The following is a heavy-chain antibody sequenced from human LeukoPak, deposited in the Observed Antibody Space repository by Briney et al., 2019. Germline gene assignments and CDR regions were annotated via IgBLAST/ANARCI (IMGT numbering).Heavy chain of an antibody. D-gene: IGHD6-19*01. Sequence: ASVKVSCKTSGGTFRSHIFSWVRQATGQGLEWMGWMNPEDGNTGYAEKFQGRVTMTRDTSINTAYMELSSLGSDDTAVYYCARRYAGGWTDYWGQGTLVTVSS. CDR1: GGTFRSHI. CDR2: MNPEDGNT. J-gene: IGHJ4*02. V-gene: IGHV1-8*01. CDR3: ARRYAGGWTDY.